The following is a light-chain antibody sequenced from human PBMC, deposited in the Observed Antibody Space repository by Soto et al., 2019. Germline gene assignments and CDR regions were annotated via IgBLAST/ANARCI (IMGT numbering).Light chain of an antibody. CDR2: EVS. CDR1: SSDVGSYNR. Sequence: QSALTQPPSVSGSPGQSVTISCTGTSSDVGSYNRVSWYQQPPGTAPKLMIFEVSNRPSGVPDRFSASKSGNTASLTISGLQAEDEADYYCSSYTRSSTLVFGGGTKLTVL. CDR3: SSYTRSSTLV. V-gene: IGLV2-18*02. J-gene: IGLJ2*01.